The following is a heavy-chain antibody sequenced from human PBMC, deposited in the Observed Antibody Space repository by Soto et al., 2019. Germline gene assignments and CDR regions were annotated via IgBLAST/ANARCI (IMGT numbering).Heavy chain of an antibody. CDR3: AKGWMWESSGYYYGASSDDAFDI. D-gene: IGHD3-22*01. J-gene: IGHJ3*02. CDR2: ISYDGSNK. V-gene: IGHV3-30*18. Sequence: PGGSLRLSCAASGFTFSSYGMDGVRQATGKGLEWVAVISYDGSNKYYADSVKGRFTISRDNSKNTLYLQMNTLRAEDTAVYYCAKGWMWESSGYYYGASSDDAFDIWGQGTMVPVSS. CDR1: GFTFSSYG.